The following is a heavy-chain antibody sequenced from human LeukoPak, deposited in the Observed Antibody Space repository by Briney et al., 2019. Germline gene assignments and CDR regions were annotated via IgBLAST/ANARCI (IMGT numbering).Heavy chain of an antibody. CDR3: AARDPDYPSFDC. J-gene: IGHJ4*02. CDR2: IKSKNDGGTT. V-gene: IGHV3-15*01. D-gene: IGHD4-11*01. Sequence: GGSLRLSCAASGFTFNNAWMNWVRQAPGKGLEWVGRIKSKNDGGTTDYTAPVKGRFTISRDDSKNRLYLQMNSLKSEDTAVYYCAARDPDYPSFDCWGQGTLVTVSS. CDR1: GFTFNNAW.